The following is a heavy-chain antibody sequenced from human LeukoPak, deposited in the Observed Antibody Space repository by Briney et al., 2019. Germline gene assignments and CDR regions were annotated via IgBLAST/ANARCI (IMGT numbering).Heavy chain of an antibody. D-gene: IGHD3-9*01. CDR2: IKRKTEGGTT. V-gene: IGHV3-15*01. Sequence: GGSLRLSCAASGFTFSNAWMSWVRQAPGKGLEWVGRIKRKTEGGTTDYAAPVKGRFTISRDDSKNTLYLQMNSLKTEDTAVYYCTTAFPGLLRYFDWLLTNPDYWGQGTLVTVSS. CDR1: GFTFSNAW. J-gene: IGHJ4*02. CDR3: TTAFPGLLRYFDWLLTNPDY.